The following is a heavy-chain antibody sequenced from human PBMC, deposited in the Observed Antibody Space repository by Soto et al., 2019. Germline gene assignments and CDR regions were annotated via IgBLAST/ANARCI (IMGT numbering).Heavy chain of an antibody. CDR1: GPSISSGGYY. CDR3: ARVLRPAAAGTEGDYFDY. Sequence: SETRTLTFTVSGPSISSGGYYCSRIRQHPGKGLEWIGYIYYSGSTYYNPSLKSRVTISVDTSKIQFSLKLSSVTAADTAVYYCARVLRPAAAGTEGDYFDYWGQGTLVTVSP. J-gene: IGHJ4*02. D-gene: IGHD6-13*01. CDR2: IYYSGST. V-gene: IGHV4-31*03.